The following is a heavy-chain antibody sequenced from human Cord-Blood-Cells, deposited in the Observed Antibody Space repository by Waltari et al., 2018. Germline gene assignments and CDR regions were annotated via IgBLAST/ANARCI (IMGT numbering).Heavy chain of an antibody. CDR2: ISGSGGST. CDR3: AKEERSTNWFDP. CDR1: GFTFSSYA. V-gene: IGHV3-23*04. D-gene: IGHD1-26*01. Sequence: VQLVESGGGLVQPGGSLRLSCAAAGFTFSSYAMSWVVQAPGTGLEWVSAISGSGGSTYYADSVKGRFTISRDNSKNTLYLQMNSLRAEDTAVYYCAKEERSTNWFDPWGQGTLVTVSS. J-gene: IGHJ5*02.